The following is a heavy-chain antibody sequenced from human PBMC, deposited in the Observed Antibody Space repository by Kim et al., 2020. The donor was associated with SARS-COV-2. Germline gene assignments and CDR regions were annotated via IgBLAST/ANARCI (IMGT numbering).Heavy chain of an antibody. Sequence: SVKVSCKSSGGTFSSYAISWVRQAPGQGLEWMGRIIPILGIANYAQKFQGRVTITADKSTSTAYMELSSLRSEDTAVYYCARGLWGKGIYYYYYMDVWGKGTTVTVSS. D-gene: IGHD7-27*01. V-gene: IGHV1-69*04. CDR1: GGTFSSYA. CDR3: ARGLWGKGIYYYYYMDV. CDR2: IIPILGIA. J-gene: IGHJ6*03.